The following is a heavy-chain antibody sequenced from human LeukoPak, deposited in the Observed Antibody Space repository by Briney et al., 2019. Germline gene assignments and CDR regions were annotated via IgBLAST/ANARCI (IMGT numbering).Heavy chain of an antibody. CDR1: GFTFSSYA. V-gene: IGHV3-23*01. J-gene: IGHJ4*02. CDR3: AKDQRGGVLRSY. Sequence: EGSLRLSCAASGFTFSSYAMSWVRQAPGKGLEWVSAISGSGGSTYYADSVKGRFTISRDNSKNTLYLQMNSLRAEDTAVYYCAKDQRGGVLRSYWGQGTLVTVSS. CDR2: ISGSGGST. D-gene: IGHD4/OR15-4a*01.